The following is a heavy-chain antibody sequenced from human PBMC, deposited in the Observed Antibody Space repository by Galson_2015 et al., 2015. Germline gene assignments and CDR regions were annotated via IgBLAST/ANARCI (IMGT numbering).Heavy chain of an antibody. Sequence: SLRLSCAASGFIFSTYGMSWVRQAPGKGLEWVSGISGSGGSTYYADSVEGRFTISRDNSKNTLYLQMNSLRAEDTAIYYCAKDMATLVGAHDYWGQGTLVTVSP. D-gene: IGHD1-26*01. J-gene: IGHJ4*02. CDR3: AKDMATLVGAHDY. V-gene: IGHV3-23*01. CDR1: GFIFSTYG. CDR2: ISGSGGST.